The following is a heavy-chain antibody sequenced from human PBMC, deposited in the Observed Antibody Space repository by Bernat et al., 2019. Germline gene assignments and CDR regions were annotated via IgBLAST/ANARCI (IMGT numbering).Heavy chain of an antibody. CDR1: GFPFSSTW. V-gene: IGHV3-15*07. CDR3: TTNSGWYNFDY. D-gene: IGHD6-19*01. J-gene: IGHJ4*02. Sequence: EVRLVESGGGWVKPGGSFRLPCAPSGFPFSSTWLTWVRRAPGKGLEWFGRIKSGAETTDYAAAVKGRYTISRDDSTNTLYLRMNSLKTEDTAVYYCTTNSGWYNFDYWGQGTLVTVSS. CDR2: IKSGAETT.